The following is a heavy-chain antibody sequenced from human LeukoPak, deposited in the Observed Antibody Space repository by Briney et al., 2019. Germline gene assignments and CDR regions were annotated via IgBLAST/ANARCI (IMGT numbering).Heavy chain of an antibody. Sequence: SETLSLTCTVSGYPLAQGLFWAWIRPPPGGGLEWTGSLYHSGNTYYNTSLKSRISTSVDTSKNQFSLKMRLVTAADTAVYDCARVDVPRGISDWYFDLWGRGTLVTVSS. CDR1: GYPLAQGLF. D-gene: IGHD3-3*02. CDR2: LYHSGNT. CDR3: ARVDVPRGISDWYFDL. J-gene: IGHJ2*01. V-gene: IGHV4-38-2*02.